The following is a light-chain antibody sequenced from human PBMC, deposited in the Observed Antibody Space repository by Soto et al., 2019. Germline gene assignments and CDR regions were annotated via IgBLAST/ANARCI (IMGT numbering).Light chain of an antibody. J-gene: IGKJ4*01. CDR2: AAS. Sequence: DIQMTQSPSSLSASVGDRVTITCRASQGICNYLAWYQHKPGKVPKVQIYAASTLQSGVPSRFSGCGSGTNFTLTISSLQPEDVATYYCQKYNSALTFGGGTKVEIK. V-gene: IGKV1-27*01. CDR1: QGICNY. CDR3: QKYNSALT.